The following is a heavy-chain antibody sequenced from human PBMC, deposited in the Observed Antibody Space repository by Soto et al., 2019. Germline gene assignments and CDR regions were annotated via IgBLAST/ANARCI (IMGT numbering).Heavy chain of an antibody. Sequence: ASVKVSCKASGYTFTSYAMHWVRQAPVQRLEWMGWINAGNGNTKYSQKFQGRVTITRDTSASTAYMELSSLRSEDTAVYYCARTTQWLVRGGFDYWGQGTLVTVSS. CDR3: ARTTQWLVRGGFDY. V-gene: IGHV1-3*01. J-gene: IGHJ4*02. D-gene: IGHD6-19*01. CDR1: GYTFTSYA. CDR2: INAGNGNT.